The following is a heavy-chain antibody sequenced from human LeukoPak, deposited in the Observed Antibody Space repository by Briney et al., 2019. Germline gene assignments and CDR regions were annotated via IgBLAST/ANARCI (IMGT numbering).Heavy chain of an antibody. J-gene: IGHJ4*02. CDR2: MNPSGGST. V-gene: IGHV1-46*01. Sequence: GASVKVSCKAFGYTFTGYYIHWVRQAPGQGLEWMGIMNPSGGSTSYAQKFRGRVIMTGDTSTTTVYMEMSNLSSEDTAMYYCAKSRTTSSASSDYWGQGTLVTVSS. CDR1: GYTFTGYY. D-gene: IGHD3-22*01. CDR3: AKSRTTSSASSDY.